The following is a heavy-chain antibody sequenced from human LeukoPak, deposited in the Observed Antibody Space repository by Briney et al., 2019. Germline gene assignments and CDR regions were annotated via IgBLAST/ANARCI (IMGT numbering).Heavy chain of an antibody. CDR1: GFTFSDYE. V-gene: IGHV3-48*03. CDR2: IINGGSII. CDR3: ARQRIAVTVGGDFDY. Sequence: GGSLRLSCAVSGFTFSDYEMNWVRQAPGKGLEWVAFIINGGSIIYYGDSVKGRFTISRDNAKNSLHLQMNSLRAEDTAVYYFARQRIAVTVGGDFDYWGQGTLVPVSS. J-gene: IGHJ4*02. D-gene: IGHD6-19*01.